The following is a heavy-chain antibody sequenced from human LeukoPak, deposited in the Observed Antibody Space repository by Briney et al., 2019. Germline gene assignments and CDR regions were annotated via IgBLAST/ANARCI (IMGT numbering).Heavy chain of an antibody. CDR2: ITWDGGST. D-gene: IGHD6-19*01. CDR3: ASAVAGAFDH. V-gene: IGHV3-43D*03. CDR1: GFTFDDYA. J-gene: IGHJ4*02. Sequence: GGSLRLSCAASGFTFDDYAMHWVRQAPGKGLEWVSLITWDGGSTYYADSVKGRFTISRDNSKNSLYLQMNSLRAEDTALYYCASAVAGAFDHWGEGTQVTVSS.